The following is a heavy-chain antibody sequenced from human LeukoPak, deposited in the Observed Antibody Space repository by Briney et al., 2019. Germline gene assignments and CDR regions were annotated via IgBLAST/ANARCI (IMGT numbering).Heavy chain of an antibody. CDR1: GGSFSGYY. CDR3: ARRAYYYYYYMDV. V-gene: IGHV4-34*01. Sequence: SETLSLTCAVYGGSFSGYYWSWIRQPPGKGLEWIGEINHSGSTNYNPSLKSRVTISVDTSKNQFSLKLSSVTAADTAVYYCARRAYYYYYYMDVWGKGTTVTISS. CDR2: INHSGST. J-gene: IGHJ6*03.